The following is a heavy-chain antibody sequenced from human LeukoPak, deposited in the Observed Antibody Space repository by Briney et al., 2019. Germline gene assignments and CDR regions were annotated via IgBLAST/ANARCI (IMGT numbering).Heavy chain of an antibody. V-gene: IGHV4-38-2*02. CDR2: IYHSGST. CDR1: GYSISRGYY. D-gene: IGHD2-15*01. CDR3: ARGYCSGGSCYSAVYYYYYMDV. Sequence: PSETLSLTCTVSGYSISRGYYWGWIRPPPGKGLEWIGSIYHSGSTYYNPSLKSRVTISVDTSKNQFSLKLSSVTAADTAVYYCARGYCSGGSCYSAVYYYYYMDVWGKGTTVTVSS. J-gene: IGHJ6*03.